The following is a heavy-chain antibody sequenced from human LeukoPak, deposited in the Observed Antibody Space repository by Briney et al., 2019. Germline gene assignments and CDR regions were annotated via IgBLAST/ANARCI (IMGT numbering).Heavy chain of an antibody. D-gene: IGHD6-13*01. CDR3: AREAVGYSSSWYLPRFAFDI. CDR1: GGSISSYY. Sequence: PSETLSLTCTVSGGSISSYYWSWIRQPAGKGLEWIGRIYTSGSTNYNPSLKSRVTMSVDTSKNQFSLKLSSVTAADTAVYYCAREAVGYSSSWYLPRFAFDISGQGTMVTVSS. V-gene: IGHV4-4*07. CDR2: IYTSGST. J-gene: IGHJ3*02.